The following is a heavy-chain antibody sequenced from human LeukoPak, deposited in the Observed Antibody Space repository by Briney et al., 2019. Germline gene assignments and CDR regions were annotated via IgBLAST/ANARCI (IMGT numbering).Heavy chain of an antibody. CDR2: IRYDESNK. J-gene: IGHJ4*02. CDR3: VSFYETY. Sequence: PGRSLTLSCAASGFVLSNHDMHWVRQARGRGLEWVTMIRYDESNKYYADSVKGRFTISKDNAKNTVYLQMNNLRAEDTAVYYCVSFYETYWGRGTLVTVSS. CDR1: GFVLSNHD. D-gene: IGHD2-2*01. V-gene: IGHV3-33*03.